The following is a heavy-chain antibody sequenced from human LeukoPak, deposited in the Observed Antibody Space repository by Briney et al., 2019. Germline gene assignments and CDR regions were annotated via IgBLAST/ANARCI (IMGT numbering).Heavy chain of an antibody. CDR3: ARVSRSGSTYYYYYYYMDV. Sequence: SETLSLTCAVYGGSFSGYYWSWIRQPPGKGLEWIGEINHSGSTNYNPSLKSRVTISVDTSKNQFSLKLSSVTAADTAVYYCARVSRSGSTYYYYYYYMDVWGKGTTVTVSS. CDR2: INHSGST. D-gene: IGHD3-10*01. CDR1: GGSFSGYY. J-gene: IGHJ6*03. V-gene: IGHV4-34*01.